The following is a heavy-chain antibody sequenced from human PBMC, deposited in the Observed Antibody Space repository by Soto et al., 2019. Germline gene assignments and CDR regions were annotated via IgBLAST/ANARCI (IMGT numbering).Heavy chain of an antibody. CDR3: ARESGYSGYDSYYGMDV. D-gene: IGHD5-12*01. J-gene: IGHJ6*02. CDR1: GGSISSGGYY. Sequence: PSETLSLTCTVSGGSISSGGYYWSWIRQHPGKGLEWIGYIYYSGSTYYNPSLKSRVTISVDTSKNQFSLKLSSVTAADTAVYYCARESGYSGYDSYYGMDVWGQGTTVTVSS. CDR2: IYYSGST. V-gene: IGHV4-31*03.